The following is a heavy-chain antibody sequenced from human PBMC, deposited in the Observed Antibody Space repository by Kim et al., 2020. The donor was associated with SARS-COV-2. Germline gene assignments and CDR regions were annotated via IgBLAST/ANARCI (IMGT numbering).Heavy chain of an antibody. CDR3: PTKNY. J-gene: IGHJ4*02. CDR1: GFTFSSSW. Sequence: GGSLRLSCSASGFTFSSSWMTWVRQAPGKGLEWVGNINRDGSGQNYVGSLRGRFTISRDNTSNSLYLQMESLRAEDTAVYYCPTKNYWGQRTLVPVSS. CDR2: INRDGSGQ. V-gene: IGHV3-7*01.